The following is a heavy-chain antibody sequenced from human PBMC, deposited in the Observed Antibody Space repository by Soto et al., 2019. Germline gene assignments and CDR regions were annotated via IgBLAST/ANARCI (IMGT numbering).Heavy chain of an antibody. Sequence: EVQLVESGGGLVKPGGSLRLSCAASGFTFSSYSMNWVRQAPGKGLEWVSSISTTSTYIYYADSVKGRFTISRDNAKNSLYLQMNSLRAEDTAVYYCAREGSLYGDSGSNCADYWGQGTLVTVSS. D-gene: IGHD4-17*01. CDR2: ISTTSTYI. V-gene: IGHV3-21*01. CDR1: GFTFSSYS. CDR3: AREGSLYGDSGSNCADY. J-gene: IGHJ4*02.